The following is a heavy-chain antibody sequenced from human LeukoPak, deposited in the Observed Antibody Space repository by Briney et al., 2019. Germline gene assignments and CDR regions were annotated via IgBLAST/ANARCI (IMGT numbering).Heavy chain of an antibody. D-gene: IGHD2-2*02. CDR3: AREVVVVPAAIRPKQYYFDY. V-gene: IGHV4-34*01. Sequence: SETLSLTCAVYGGSFSGYYWSWIRQPPGKGLEWIGEINHSGSTNYNPSLKSRVTISVDTSKNQFSLKLSSVTAADTAVYYCAREVVVVPAAIRPKQYYFDYWGQGTLVTVSS. J-gene: IGHJ4*02. CDR2: INHSGST. CDR1: GGSFSGYY.